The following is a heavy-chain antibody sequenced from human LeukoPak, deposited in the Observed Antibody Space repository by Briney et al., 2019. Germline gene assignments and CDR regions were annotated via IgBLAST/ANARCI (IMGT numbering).Heavy chain of an antibody. CDR3: ARAGITMIVVVSYNFDY. J-gene: IGHJ4*02. CDR2: ISSSSSYI. Sequence: GGSLRLSCAASGFTFSSYSMNWVRQAPGKGLEWVSSISSSSSYIYYADSVKGRFTISRDNAKNSLYLQMNSLRAEDTAVYYCARAGITMIVVVSYNFDYWGQGTLVTVSS. CDR1: GFTFSSYS. D-gene: IGHD3-22*01. V-gene: IGHV3-21*01.